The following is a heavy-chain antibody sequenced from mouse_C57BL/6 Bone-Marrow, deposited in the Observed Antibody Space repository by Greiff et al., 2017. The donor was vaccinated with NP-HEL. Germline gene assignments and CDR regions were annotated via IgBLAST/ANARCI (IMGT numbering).Heavy chain of an antibody. CDR1: GFSLTSYG. V-gene: IGHV2-2*01. CDR3: ASDSSGYFYYAMDY. D-gene: IGHD3-2*02. Sequence: QVQLQQSGPGLVQPSQSLSITCTVSGFSLTSYGVHWVRQSPGKGLEWLGVIWSGGSTDYNAAFISRLSISKDNSKSQVFFKMNSLQADDTAIYYCASDSSGYFYYAMDYWGQGTSVTVSS. J-gene: IGHJ4*01. CDR2: IWSGGST.